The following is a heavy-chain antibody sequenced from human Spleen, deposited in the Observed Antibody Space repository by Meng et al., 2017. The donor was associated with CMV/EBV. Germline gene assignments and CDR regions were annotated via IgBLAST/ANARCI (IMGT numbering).Heavy chain of an antibody. D-gene: IGHD3-16*02. V-gene: IGHV1-69*05. Sequence: SFSGCSIMWVQQAPGQGLEWMGVITPVFDTPDYAQTFRNRVTITTDDSATTAYMEMSSLEFEDTAVYFCARGPSIPFGGVIIWPLEDWGQGTLVTVSS. CDR2: ITPVFDTP. CDR3: ARGPSIPFGGVIIWPLED. CDR1: SFSGCS. J-gene: IGHJ4*02.